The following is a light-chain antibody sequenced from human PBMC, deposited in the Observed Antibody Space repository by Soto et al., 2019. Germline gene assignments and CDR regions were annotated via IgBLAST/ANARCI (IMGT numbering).Light chain of an antibody. V-gene: IGKV4-1*01. CDR3: HQYVTPPLS. J-gene: IGKJ4*01. Sequence: DSVRTQSPDSLAVSLGERATLNCKSSHTICCSSTNRNYLAWYQQKPGQPPKLLIYWASTRESGVPDRFSGSGSGTDFTLTLSSLQPGDGAVYYCHQYVTPPLSFVGGPKVEI. CDR2: WAS. CDR1: HTICCSSTNRNY.